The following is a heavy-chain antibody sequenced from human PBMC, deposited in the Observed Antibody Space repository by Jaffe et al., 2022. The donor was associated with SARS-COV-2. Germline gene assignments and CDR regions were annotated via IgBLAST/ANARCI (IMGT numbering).Heavy chain of an antibody. CDR2: IDPSDSYT. CDR1: GYSFTSYW. V-gene: IGHV5-10-1*03. CDR3: ARLGGDYEYYYYGMDV. Sequence: EVQLVQSGAEVKKPGESLRISCKGSGYSFTSYWISWVRQMPGKGLEWMGRIDPSDSYTNYSPSFQGHVTISADKSISTAYLQWSSLKASDTAMYYCARLGGDYEYYYYGMDVWGQGTTVTVSS. D-gene: IGHD4-17*01. J-gene: IGHJ6*02.